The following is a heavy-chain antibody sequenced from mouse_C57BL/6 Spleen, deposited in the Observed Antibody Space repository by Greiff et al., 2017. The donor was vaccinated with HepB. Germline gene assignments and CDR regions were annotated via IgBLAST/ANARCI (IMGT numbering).Heavy chain of an antibody. CDR1: GYTFTDYN. CDR2: INPNNGGT. CDR3: ARDDYDLAWFAY. V-gene: IGHV1-18*01. Sequence: EVMLVESGPELVKPGASVKIPCKASGYTFTDYNMDWVKQSHGKSLEWIGDINPNNGGTIYNQKFKGKATLTVDKSSSTAYMELRSLTSEDTAVYYCARDDYDLAWFAYWGQGTLVTVSA. D-gene: IGHD2-4*01. J-gene: IGHJ3*01.